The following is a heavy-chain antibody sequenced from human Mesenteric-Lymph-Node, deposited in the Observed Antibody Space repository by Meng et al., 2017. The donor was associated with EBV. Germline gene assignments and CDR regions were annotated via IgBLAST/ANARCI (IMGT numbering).Heavy chain of an antibody. J-gene: IGHJ4*02. CDR1: GFTFSSYW. CDR3: TSDLGGATDF. CDR2: INTYGSRT. V-gene: IGHV3-74*02. Sequence: EVQRVWSGRGLVQPAGSLRLSWAASGFTFSSYWMHWVRQAPGKGLVWVSHINTYGSRTDYADSVKGRFTISRDNAKNTLSLQMNSLRAEDTAVYYCTSDLGGATDFWGQGTLVTASS. D-gene: IGHD1-26*01.